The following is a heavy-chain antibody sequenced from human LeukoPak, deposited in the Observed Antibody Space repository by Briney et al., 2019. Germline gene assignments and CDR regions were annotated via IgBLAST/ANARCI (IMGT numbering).Heavy chain of an antibody. CDR1: GGTFSSYA. V-gene: IGHV1-69*06. CDR3: AHVPPEDYYNYGMDV. Sequence: SVKVSCKASGGTFSSYAISWVRQAPGQGLEWMGGIIPIFGTANYAQKFQGRVTITADKSTSTAYMELSSLRSEDTAVYYCAHVPPEDYYNYGMDVWGKGTTVTVSS. J-gene: IGHJ6*04. CDR2: IIPIFGTA. D-gene: IGHD3-16*01.